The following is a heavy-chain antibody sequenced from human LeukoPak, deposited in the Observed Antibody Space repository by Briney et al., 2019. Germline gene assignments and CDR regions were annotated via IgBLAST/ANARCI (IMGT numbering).Heavy chain of an antibody. J-gene: IGHJ6*02. CDR2: IKQDGSEK. D-gene: IGHD6-13*01. CDR1: GFTFSSYW. V-gene: IGHV3-7*01. CDR3: ARRERQQLTPYYYYGMDV. Sequence: PGGSLRLSCAASGFTFSSYWMSWVRQAPGKGLEWVANIKQDGSEKYYVDSVKGRFTISRDNAKNSLYLQMNSLRAEDTAVYYCARRERQQLTPYYYYGMDVWGQGTTVTVSS.